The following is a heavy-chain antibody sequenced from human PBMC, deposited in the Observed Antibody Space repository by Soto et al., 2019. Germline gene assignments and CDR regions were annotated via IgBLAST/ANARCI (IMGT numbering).Heavy chain of an antibody. Sequence: EVQLVESGGGLVQPGGSLRLSCAASGFTFSNYWMSWVRQAPGKGLEWVANIKADGSDKYCVGSVKGRFTISRDNAKNSLYLQMNSPRAEDTAVYYCARDPRVPILDAEYCQHWGQGTLLTVSS. CDR1: GFTFSNYW. D-gene: IGHD1-26*01. CDR3: ARDPRVPILDAEYCQH. CDR2: IKADGSDK. J-gene: IGHJ1*01. V-gene: IGHV3-7*05.